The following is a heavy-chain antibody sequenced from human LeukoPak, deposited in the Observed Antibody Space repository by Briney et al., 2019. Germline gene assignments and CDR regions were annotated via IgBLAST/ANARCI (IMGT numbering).Heavy chain of an antibody. CDR3: ARENAGVRGVKSDY. CDR1: GGSISSYY. D-gene: IGHD3-10*01. J-gene: IGHJ4*02. CDR2: IYYSGST. Sequence: SETLSLTCTVAGGSISSYYWSWIRQPPGKGLEWIGYIYYSGSTNYNPSLKSRVTISVDTSKNQFSLNLSSVTAADTAVYYCARENAGVRGVKSDYWGQGTLVTVSS. V-gene: IGHV4-59*12.